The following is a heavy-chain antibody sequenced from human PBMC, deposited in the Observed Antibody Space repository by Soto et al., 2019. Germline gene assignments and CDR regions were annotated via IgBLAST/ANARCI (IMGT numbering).Heavy chain of an antibody. D-gene: IGHD3-22*01. CDR2: INHSGST. J-gene: IGHJ3*02. Sequence: SSETLSLTCAVYGGSFSGYYWSWIRQPPGKGLEWIGEINHSGSTNYNPSLKSRVTISVDTSKNQFSLKLSSVTAADTAVYYCARGRDSSGYYYDAFDIWGQGTMVTVSS. CDR3: ARGRDSSGYYYDAFDI. CDR1: GGSFSGYY. V-gene: IGHV4-34*01.